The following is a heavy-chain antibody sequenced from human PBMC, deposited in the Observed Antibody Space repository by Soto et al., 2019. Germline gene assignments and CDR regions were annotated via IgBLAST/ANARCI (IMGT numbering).Heavy chain of an antibody. D-gene: IGHD3-3*02. CDR1: GDTSSSSV. J-gene: IGHJ5*01. CDR2: FIPMFGTA. V-gene: IGHV1-69*13. Sequence: SVKVYCKASGDTSSSSVITWERQAPGQGLEWMGGFIPMFGTANYAQKFQGGLTITADDSRSTVYMELSSLRSEDTALCYCARGRISLGWFDWWGQGTLVSVS. CDR3: ARGRISLGWFDW.